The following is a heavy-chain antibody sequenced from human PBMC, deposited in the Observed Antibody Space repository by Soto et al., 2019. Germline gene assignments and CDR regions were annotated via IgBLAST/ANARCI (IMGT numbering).Heavy chain of an antibody. Sequence: SETLSLTCTVSGGSISSYYWSWIRQPPGKGLEWIGYIYYSGSTNYNPSLKSRVNISVDTSKNQFSLKLSSVTAADTAVYYCARHIVVVPAATFDYWGQGTLVTVSS. CDR3: ARHIVVVPAATFDY. CDR2: IYYSGST. CDR1: GGSISSYY. D-gene: IGHD2-2*01. J-gene: IGHJ4*02. V-gene: IGHV4-59*08.